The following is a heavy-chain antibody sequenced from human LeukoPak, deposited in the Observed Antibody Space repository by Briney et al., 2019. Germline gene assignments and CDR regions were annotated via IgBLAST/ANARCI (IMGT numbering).Heavy chain of an antibody. CDR1: GYTFTSYG. V-gene: IGHV1-18*01. CDR2: ISAYNGNT. CDR3: ARVHSPRFVVVPAANRRDAFDI. D-gene: IGHD2-2*01. Sequence: GASVNVSCKASGYTFTSYGISWVRQAPGQGLEWMGGISAYNGNTNYAQKLQGRVTMTPDTSTSTAYMELRSLISDATAVYYCARVHSPRFVVVPAANRRDAFDIWGQGTMVTVSS. J-gene: IGHJ3*02.